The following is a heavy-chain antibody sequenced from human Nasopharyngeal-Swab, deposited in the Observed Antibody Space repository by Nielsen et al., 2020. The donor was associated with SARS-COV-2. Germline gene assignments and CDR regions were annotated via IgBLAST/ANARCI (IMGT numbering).Heavy chain of an antibody. D-gene: IGHD3-10*01. CDR3: AREQIYYGSGSYYPNWFDP. Sequence: SETLSLTCTVSGGSISSGSYYWSWIRQPAGKGLEWIGRIYTSGSTNYNPSLKSRVTISVDTSKNQFSLKLSSVTAADTAVYYCAREQIYYGSGSYYPNWFDPWGQGTLVTVSS. V-gene: IGHV4-61*02. J-gene: IGHJ5*02. CDR1: GGSISSGSYY. CDR2: IYTSGST.